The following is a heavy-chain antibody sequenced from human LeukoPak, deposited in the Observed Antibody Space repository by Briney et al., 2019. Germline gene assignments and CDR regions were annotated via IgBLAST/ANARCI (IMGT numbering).Heavy chain of an antibody. D-gene: IGHD2-2*02. CDR3: ANNIPRE. J-gene: IGHJ4*02. CDR1: GFTFSSYG. Sequence: SGRSLRLSCAASGFTFSSYGMDWVRQAPGKGLEWVAVISYDGSNKYYADSVKGRFTISRDNSKNTLYLQMNSLRAEDTAVYYCANNIPREWGQGTLVTVSS. V-gene: IGHV3-30*18. CDR2: ISYDGSNK.